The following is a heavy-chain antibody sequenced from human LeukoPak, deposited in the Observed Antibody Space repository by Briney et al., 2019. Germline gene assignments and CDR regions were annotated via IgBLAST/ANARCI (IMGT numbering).Heavy chain of an antibody. Sequence: GASVKVSCKASGYTFTSYNIAWVRQAPGQGLEYMGWISPTSSHTDYGRKFQDRVTMTTDTSTNTAYMELRSLRSDDTAVYFCTRGFHVSDYNRYNCFDPWGQGTLVTVSS. V-gene: IGHV1-18*01. CDR1: GYTFTSYN. CDR3: TRGFHVSDYNRYNCFDP. J-gene: IGHJ5*02. CDR2: ISPTSSHT. D-gene: IGHD2/OR15-2a*01.